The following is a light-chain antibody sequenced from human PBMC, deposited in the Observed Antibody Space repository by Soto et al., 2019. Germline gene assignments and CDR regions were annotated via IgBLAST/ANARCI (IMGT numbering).Light chain of an antibody. Sequence: DIQMTQSPSTLSASLGDRVTITCRASQSINSCLAWYQQKPGKAPNLLIYKASTLESGVPSRFSGSGSGTEFTLTISNLQPDDFATYYCQQCKSYPITFGQGTRLEIK. V-gene: IGKV1-5*03. CDR1: QSINSC. CDR2: KAS. J-gene: IGKJ5*01. CDR3: QQCKSYPIT.